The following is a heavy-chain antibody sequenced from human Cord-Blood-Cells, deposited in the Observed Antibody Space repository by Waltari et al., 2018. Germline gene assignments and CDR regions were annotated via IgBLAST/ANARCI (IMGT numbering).Heavy chain of an antibody. V-gene: IGHV4-4*07. CDR2: SYTSGST. D-gene: IGHD5-12*01. J-gene: IGHJ6*02. Sequence: QVQLQESGPGLVKPSETLSLTCTVSGGSISSYYWSWIRQPAGKGLEWIGRSYTSGSTNYHPSLKSRVTMSVDTSKNQFSLKLSSVTAADTAVYYCARDSVVATRRRYYYYYGMDVWGQGTTVTVSS. CDR3: ARDSVVATRRRYYYYYGMDV. CDR1: GGSISSYY.